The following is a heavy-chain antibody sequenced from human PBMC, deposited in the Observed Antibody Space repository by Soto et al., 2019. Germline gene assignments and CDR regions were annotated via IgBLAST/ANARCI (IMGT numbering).Heavy chain of an antibody. Sequence: SETLSLTCTVSGGSISSYYWSWIRQPPGKGLEWIGYIYYSGSTNYNPSLKSRVTISVDTSKNQFSLKLSSVTAADTAVYYCARVDTAMVPIYYYYYMDVWGKATTVTVSS. CDR2: IYYSGST. CDR1: GGSISSYY. V-gene: IGHV4-59*01. CDR3: ARVDTAMVPIYYYYYMDV. D-gene: IGHD5-18*01. J-gene: IGHJ6*03.